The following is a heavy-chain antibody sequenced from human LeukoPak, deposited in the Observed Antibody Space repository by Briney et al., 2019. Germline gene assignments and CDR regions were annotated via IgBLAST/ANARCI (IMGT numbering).Heavy chain of an antibody. CDR3: AKDRPNYYDSSGHYYRRNGDY. Sequence: GGSLRLSCAASGFTFSSYAMSWVRQAPGKGLEWVSSITSSGGSTYYAGSVKGQFTISRDNSKNTVYLQTNSLRAEDTAVYYCAKDRPNYYDSSGHYYRRNGDYWGQGTLVTVSS. CDR2: ITSSGGST. CDR1: GFTFSSYA. J-gene: IGHJ4*02. V-gene: IGHV3-23*01. D-gene: IGHD3-22*01.